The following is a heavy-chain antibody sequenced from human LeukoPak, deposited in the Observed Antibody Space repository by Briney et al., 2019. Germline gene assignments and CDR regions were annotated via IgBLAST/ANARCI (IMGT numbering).Heavy chain of an antibody. Sequence: ASVKVSCKASGGTFSSYAISWVRQAPGQGLEWMGRIIPILGIANYAQKLQGRVTMTTDTSTSTAYMELRSLRSDDTAVYYCARRDSPFDYWGQGTLVTVSS. D-gene: IGHD2-21*01. CDR3: ARRDSPFDY. CDR2: IIPILGIA. CDR1: GGTFSSYA. J-gene: IGHJ4*02. V-gene: IGHV1-69*04.